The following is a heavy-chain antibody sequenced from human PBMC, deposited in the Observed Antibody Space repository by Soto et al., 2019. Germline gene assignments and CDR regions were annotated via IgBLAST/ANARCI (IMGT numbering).Heavy chain of an antibody. CDR3: ARSPPSSYYGGSGTFDY. V-gene: IGHV4-4*02. J-gene: IGHJ4*02. CDR1: GGFTSTNNW. CDR2: AYHSGST. Sequence: QLQLQESGPGLVRPSGTLSLTCAASGGFTSTNNWWSWVRQPPGKGLEWIGDAYHSGSTEYNPSLQSRVSISVDKSKNQISLKLTSATAADTAVYYCARSPPSSYYGGSGTFDYWGQGTLVTVSS. D-gene: IGHD3-10*01.